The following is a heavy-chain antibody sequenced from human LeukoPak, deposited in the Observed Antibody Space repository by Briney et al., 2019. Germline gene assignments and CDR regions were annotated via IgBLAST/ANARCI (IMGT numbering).Heavy chain of an antibody. Sequence: GGSLRLSCAPSGFTFSNYAMTWFRQAPGKGLEWVSSICATGNTYYTDSVKGRFTISRDNAKNTLYLQMNSLTADDTAVYSCAKVTTVTSSSYYMDVWGRGTTVTVSS. V-gene: IGHV3-23*01. CDR2: ICATGNT. CDR1: GFTFSNYA. J-gene: IGHJ6*03. CDR3: AKVTTVTSSSYYMDV. D-gene: IGHD4-17*01.